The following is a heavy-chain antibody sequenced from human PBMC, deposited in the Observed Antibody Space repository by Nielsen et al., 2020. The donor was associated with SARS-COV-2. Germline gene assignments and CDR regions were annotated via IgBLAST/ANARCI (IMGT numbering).Heavy chain of an antibody. V-gene: IGHV1-3*01. J-gene: IGHJ6*02. Sequence: WVRQAPGQSLEWMGWINAGNGNTKYSQKFQGRVTITRDTSASTAYMELSSLRSEDTAVYYCARVRCSSTSCYPPDTYGMDVWGQGTTVTVSS. D-gene: IGHD2-2*01. CDR2: INAGNGNT. CDR3: ARVRCSSTSCYPPDTYGMDV.